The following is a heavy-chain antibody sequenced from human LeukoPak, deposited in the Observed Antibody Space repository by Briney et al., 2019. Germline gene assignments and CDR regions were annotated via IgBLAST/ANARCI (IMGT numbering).Heavy chain of an antibody. J-gene: IGHJ3*02. CDR2: ITGSGSTI. Sequence: PGGSLRLSCAASGFTFSSYSMNWVRQAPGLGLEWVSYITGSGSTIYYADSVKGRFTISRDNAKNSLYLQMNSLRAEDTAVYHCAKALGHCSGGSCSDDAFDMWGQGTMVTVSS. V-gene: IGHV3-48*01. CDR3: AKALGHCSGGSCSDDAFDM. CDR1: GFTFSSYS. D-gene: IGHD2-15*01.